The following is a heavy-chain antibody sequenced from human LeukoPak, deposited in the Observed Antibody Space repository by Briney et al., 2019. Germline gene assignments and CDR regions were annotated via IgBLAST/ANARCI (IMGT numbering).Heavy chain of an antibody. CDR1: GFSFSGHW. Sequence: GGSLRLSCTASGFSFSGHWMHWARQLPGKGLVWVSRISPTGSTTSYADSVEGRFTVSRDNAKNTLYLQVNNLRAEDTAVYYCARGPNSNWSGLDFWGQGTLLAVSS. D-gene: IGHD6-6*01. V-gene: IGHV3-74*01. CDR3: ARGPNSNWSGLDF. J-gene: IGHJ4*02. CDR2: ISPTGSTT.